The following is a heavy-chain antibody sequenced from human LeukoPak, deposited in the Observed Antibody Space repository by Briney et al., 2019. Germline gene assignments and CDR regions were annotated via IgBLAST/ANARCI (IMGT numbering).Heavy chain of an antibody. Sequence: SETLSLTCTVSGYSISSGYYWGWIRQPPGKGLGWIGRIYHSGSTDYNPSLKSRVTISVDTSKNQFSLKLSSVTAADTAVYYCARDSQPFRPTLQSDWFDPWGQGTLVTVSS. CDR3: ARDSQPFRPTLQSDWFDP. CDR2: IYHSGST. CDR1: GYSISSGYY. J-gene: IGHJ5*02. V-gene: IGHV4-38-2*02. D-gene: IGHD3-10*01.